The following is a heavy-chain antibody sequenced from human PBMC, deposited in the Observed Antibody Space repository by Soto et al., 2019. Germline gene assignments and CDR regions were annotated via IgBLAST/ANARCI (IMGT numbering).Heavy chain of an antibody. Sequence: GGSLRLSCAASGFTISDYWMHWVRQAPGKGLVWVSRINGDGSGRNYADSVKGRFTISRDNGKNSLYLQMNSLRAEDTAVYYCARDLEKQLKYYYYYGMDVWGQGTTVTVSS. CDR2: INGDGSGR. V-gene: IGHV3-74*01. CDR3: ARDLEKQLKYYYYYGMDV. D-gene: IGHD6-6*01. J-gene: IGHJ6*02. CDR1: GFTISDYW.